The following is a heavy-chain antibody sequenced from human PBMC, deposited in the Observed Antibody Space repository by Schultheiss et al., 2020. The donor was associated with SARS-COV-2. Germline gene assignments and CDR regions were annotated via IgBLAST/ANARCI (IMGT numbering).Heavy chain of an antibody. CDR1: GGSISSGGYY. CDR3: ARGGYSSGWRTGWFDP. J-gene: IGHJ5*02. D-gene: IGHD6-19*01. V-gene: IGHV4-61*02. Sequence: SETLSLTCTVSGGSISSGGYYWSWIRQPAGKGLEWIGRIYTSGSTNYNPSLKSRVTMSVDTSKNQFSLKLSSVTAADTAVYYCARGGYSSGWRTGWFDPWGQGTLVTVSS. CDR2: IYTSGST.